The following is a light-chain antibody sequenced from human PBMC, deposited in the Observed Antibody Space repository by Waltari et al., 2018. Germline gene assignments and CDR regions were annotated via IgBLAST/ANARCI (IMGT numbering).Light chain of an antibody. CDR2: KAS. J-gene: IGKJ2*01. V-gene: IGKV1-5*01. Sequence: DIQVTQSPSSLSASVGDKVTITCQASQSIDYWLAWFQQKPGKAPKALIFKASSLEGGVPSRFSGSGSGKQFALTISSLQPEDFATYYCQQYSRAPYTFGQGT. CDR3: QQYSRAPYT. CDR1: QSIDYW.